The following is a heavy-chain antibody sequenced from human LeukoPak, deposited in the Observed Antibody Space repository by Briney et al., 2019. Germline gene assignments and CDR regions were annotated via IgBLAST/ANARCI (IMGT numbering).Heavy chain of an antibody. CDR3: ARDTQYGSGSPED. J-gene: IGHJ4*02. CDR2: IYHSGST. Sequence: SETLSLTCTVSGGSISSYYWSWIRQPPGKGLEWIGYIYHSGSTYYNPSLKSRVTISVDRSKNQFSLKLSSVTAADTAVYYCARDTQYGSGSPEDWGQGTLVTVSS. V-gene: IGHV4-59*12. D-gene: IGHD3-10*01. CDR1: GGSISSYY.